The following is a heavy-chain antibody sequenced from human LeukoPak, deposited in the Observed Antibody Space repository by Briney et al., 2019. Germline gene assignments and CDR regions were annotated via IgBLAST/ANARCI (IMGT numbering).Heavy chain of an antibody. CDR3: ARDLEYSSSWTEPFDY. CDR2: TYYRSKWHN. V-gene: IGHV6-1*01. J-gene: IGHJ4*02. Sequence: SQTLSLTCAISGDSVSSNSAAWNWIRQSPSRGLEWLGRTYYRSKWHNDYAVSVKSRITINPDTSKNQFSLQLNSVTPEDTAVYYCARDLEYSSSWTEPFDYWGQGTLVTVSS. CDR1: GDSVSSNSAA. D-gene: IGHD6-13*01.